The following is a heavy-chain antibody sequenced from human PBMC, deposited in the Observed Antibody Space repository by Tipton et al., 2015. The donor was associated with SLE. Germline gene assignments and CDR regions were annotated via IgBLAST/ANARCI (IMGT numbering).Heavy chain of an antibody. CDR1: GGSISSYY. CDR3: ARTSLGFNFWTGSPFDP. D-gene: IGHD3/OR15-3a*01. V-gene: IGHV4-59*01. J-gene: IGHJ5*02. Sequence: TLSLTCTVSGGSISSYYWSWIRQPPGKGLEWIGYIYYSGSTNYNPSLKSRVTISVDTSKNQFSLKLNSLTAADTAVYYCARTSLGFNFWTGSPFDPWGQGTPVTVSS. CDR2: IYYSGST.